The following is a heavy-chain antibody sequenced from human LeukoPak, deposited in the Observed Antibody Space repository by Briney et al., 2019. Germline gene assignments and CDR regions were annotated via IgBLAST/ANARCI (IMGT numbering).Heavy chain of an antibody. CDR2: IKQDGSEK. J-gene: IGHJ5*02. CDR3: ARDPLRRLVWGGNWFDP. D-gene: IGHD6-19*01. V-gene: IGHV3-7*01. Sequence: PGGSLRLSCAASGFTFSSYWMSWVRQAPGKGLEWVANIKQDGSEKYYVDSVKGRFTISRDNAKNSLYLQMNSLRAEDTAVYYCARDPLRRLVWGGNWFDPWGQGTLVTVSS. CDR1: GFTFSSYW.